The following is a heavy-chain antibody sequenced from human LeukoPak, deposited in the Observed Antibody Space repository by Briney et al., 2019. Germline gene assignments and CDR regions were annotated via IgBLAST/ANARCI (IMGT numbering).Heavy chain of an antibody. D-gene: IGHD1-26*01. CDR1: GGSVSGYY. CDR2: IYTSGST. CDR3: AGRPIVGTRGYRFDP. V-gene: IGHV4-4*08. Sequence: SETLSLTCGVDGGSVSGYYWSWIRQSPGKGLEWIGRIYTSGSTNYNPSLKSRVTISVDTSKNRISLKLASMSAADTAVYYCAGRPIVGTRGYRFDPWGQGTLVTVSS. J-gene: IGHJ5*02.